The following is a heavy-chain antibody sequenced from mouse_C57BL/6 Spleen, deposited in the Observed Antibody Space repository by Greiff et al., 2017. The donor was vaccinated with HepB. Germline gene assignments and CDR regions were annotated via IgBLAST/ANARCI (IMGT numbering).Heavy chain of an antibody. V-gene: IGHV1-82*01. CDR1: GYAFSSSW. CDR2: IYPGDGDT. Sequence: QVQLKESGPELVKPGASVKISCKASGYAFSSSWMNWVKQRPGRGLEWIGRIYPGDGDTNYNGKFKGKATLTADKSSSTAYMQLSSLTSGDSAVYFGARRGPTTVVAFAYWGQGTTLTVSS. D-gene: IGHD1-1*01. CDR3: ARRGPTTVVAFAY. J-gene: IGHJ2*01.